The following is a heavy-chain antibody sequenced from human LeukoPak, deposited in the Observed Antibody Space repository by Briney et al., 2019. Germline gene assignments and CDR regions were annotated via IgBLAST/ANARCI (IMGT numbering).Heavy chain of an antibody. CDR1: GFTVSSIY. V-gene: IGHV3-53*01. CDR2: IYSDGTT. Sequence: GGSLRLSCTASGFTVSSIYWSWDAQAQGKGREGVSIIYSDGTTCYADSVKGRFTISRDNSKNTVYLQMNSLRAEDTAKYYCARVIRTGNSGFSFDYWGQGTLVTVSS. J-gene: IGHJ4*02. D-gene: IGHD4-23*01. CDR3: ARVIRTGNSGFSFDY.